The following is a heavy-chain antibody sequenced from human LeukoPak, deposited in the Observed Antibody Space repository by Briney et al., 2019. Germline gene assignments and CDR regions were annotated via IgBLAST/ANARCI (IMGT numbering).Heavy chain of an antibody. CDR1: GYTFTGYF. V-gene: IGHV1-2*02. CDR3: ARDGSGYSYGYVDY. Sequence: ASVKVSCKASGYTFTGYFMHWVRQAPGQGLEWMGWINPNSGGTNYAQKFQGRVTMTRDTSISTAYMELSGLRSDDTAVYYCARDGSGYSYGYVDYWGQGSLVTVSS. CDR2: INPNSGGT. D-gene: IGHD5-18*01. J-gene: IGHJ4*02.